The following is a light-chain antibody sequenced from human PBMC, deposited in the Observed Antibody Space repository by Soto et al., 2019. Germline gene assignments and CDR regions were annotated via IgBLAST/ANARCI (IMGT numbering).Light chain of an antibody. J-gene: IGKJ2*01. CDR3: QHRNNWLYT. CDR1: QSVGGN. V-gene: IGKV3-11*01. CDR2: DAS. Sequence: EIVLTQSPATLSLSPGERATLSCRASQSVGGNLAWYQQTPGQAPRLLIYDASNRTTGVPARFSGSGSGTVFTLTISSLGTEDFEVYYCQHRNNWLYTFGQGTKLEIK.